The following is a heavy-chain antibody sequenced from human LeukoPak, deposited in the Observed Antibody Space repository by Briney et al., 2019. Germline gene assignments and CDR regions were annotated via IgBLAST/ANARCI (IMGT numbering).Heavy chain of an antibody. CDR2: ISSSSSYI. CDR3: ARHQVDYGDSTYYFDY. CDR1: GFTFNRYS. Sequence: PRGSLRLSCAASGFTFNRYSMNWVRQAPGKRLEGVPCISSSSSYIYYADSVKRRFTISRDNAKNSLYLQMNSLRAEDTAVYYCARHQVDYGDSTYYFDYWGQGTLVTVSS. D-gene: IGHD4-17*01. V-gene: IGHV3-21*01. J-gene: IGHJ4*02.